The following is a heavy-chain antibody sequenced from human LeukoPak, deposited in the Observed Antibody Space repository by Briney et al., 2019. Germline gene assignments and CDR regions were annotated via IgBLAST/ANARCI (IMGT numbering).Heavy chain of an antibody. CDR2: IDPSDSYT. J-gene: IGHJ6*02. CDR1: GYSFTSYW. D-gene: IGHD6-13*01. V-gene: IGHV5-10-1*01. Sequence: GESLRISCKGSGYSFTSYWISWVRRTPGKGLEWMGRIDPSDSYTNYSPSFQGHVTISADKSISTAYLQWSSLKASDTAMYYCARLMPGIAADGGMDVWGQGTTVTVSS. CDR3: ARLMPGIAADGGMDV.